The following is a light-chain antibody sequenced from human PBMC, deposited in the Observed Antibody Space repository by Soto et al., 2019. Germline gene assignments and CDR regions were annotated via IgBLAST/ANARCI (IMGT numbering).Light chain of an antibody. CDR3: HQYNNWPKT. CDR2: GAS. CDR1: QSVNSN. Sequence: DIVMTQSPATLSVSPGERATLSCRVSQSVNSNLAWYQQKPGQAPRLLIYGASTRATGIPARFSGSGSGTEFTLTISSLQSEDFAVYYCHQYNNWPKTFGQGTKLEIK. V-gene: IGKV3-15*01. J-gene: IGKJ2*01.